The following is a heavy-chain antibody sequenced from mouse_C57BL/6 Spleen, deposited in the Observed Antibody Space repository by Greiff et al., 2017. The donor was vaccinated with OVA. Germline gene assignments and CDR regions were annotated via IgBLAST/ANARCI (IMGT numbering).Heavy chain of an antibody. CDR3: AIEGITYYGSSPWFAY. J-gene: IGHJ3*01. CDR1: GYAFSSYW. D-gene: IGHD1-1*01. CDR2: IYPGDGDT. V-gene: IGHV1-80*01. Sequence: QVQLQQSGAELVKPGASVKISCKASGYAFSSYWMNWVKQRPGQGLEWIGQIYPGDGDTNYNGKFKGKATLTADKSSSTAYMQLSSLTSEDSAVYFCAIEGITYYGSSPWFAYWGQGTLVTVSA.